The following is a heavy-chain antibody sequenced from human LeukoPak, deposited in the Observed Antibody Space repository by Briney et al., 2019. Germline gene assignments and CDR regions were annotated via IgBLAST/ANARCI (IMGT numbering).Heavy chain of an antibody. CDR2: ISYDGSNK. D-gene: IGHD3-10*01. CDR1: GFTFSSYV. Sequence: GGSLRLSCAASGFTFSSYVMHWVRQAPGKGLEWVAIISYDGSNKYYADSVKGRFTISRDNSKNTLYLQMNNLRAEDTAVYYCARDSGAYYYGSGSYHGNAFDIWGQGTMVTVSS. V-gene: IGHV3-30*04. J-gene: IGHJ3*02. CDR3: ARDSGAYYYGSGSYHGNAFDI.